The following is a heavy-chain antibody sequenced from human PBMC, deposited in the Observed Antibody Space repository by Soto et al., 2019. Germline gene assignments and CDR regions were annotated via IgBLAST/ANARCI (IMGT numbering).Heavy chain of an antibody. CDR3: AREPYGDYGMDV. CDR2: IYYSGST. CDR1: GGSVSSGSYY. Sequence: QVQLQESGPGLVKPSETLSLTCTVSGGSVSSGSYYWSWIRQPPGKGLEWIGYIYYSGSTNYNPSLKSRVTISVDTSTNQFSLKLSSVTAADTAVYYCAREPYGDYGMDVWGQGTTVTVSS. J-gene: IGHJ6*02. D-gene: IGHD4-17*01. V-gene: IGHV4-61*01.